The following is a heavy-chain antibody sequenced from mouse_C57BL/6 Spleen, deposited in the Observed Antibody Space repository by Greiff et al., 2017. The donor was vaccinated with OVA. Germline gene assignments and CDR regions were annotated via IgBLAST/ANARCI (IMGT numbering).Heavy chain of an antibody. Sequence: EVKLQESGPELVKPGASVKIPCKASGYTFTDYNMDWVKQSHGKSLEWIGDINPNNGGTIYNQKFKGKATLTVDKSSSTAYMELRSLTSEDTAVYYCARCHYDSYAMDYWGQGTSVTVSS. J-gene: IGHJ4*01. CDR1: GYTFTDYN. CDR2: INPNNGGT. CDR3: ARCHYDSYAMDY. D-gene: IGHD1-2*01. V-gene: IGHV1-18*01.